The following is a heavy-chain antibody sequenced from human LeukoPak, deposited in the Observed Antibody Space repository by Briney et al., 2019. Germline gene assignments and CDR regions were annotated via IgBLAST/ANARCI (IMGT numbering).Heavy chain of an antibody. Sequence: GASVKVSRKASGYTFTSYDTNWVRQATGQGLEWMGWMNPNSGNTGYAQKFQGRVTMTRNTSISTAYMELSSLRSEDTAVYYCARASIAMIVVVPYYFDYWGQGTLVTVSS. CDR1: GYTFTSYD. J-gene: IGHJ4*02. V-gene: IGHV1-8*01. CDR3: ARASIAMIVVVPYYFDY. CDR2: MNPNSGNT. D-gene: IGHD3-22*01.